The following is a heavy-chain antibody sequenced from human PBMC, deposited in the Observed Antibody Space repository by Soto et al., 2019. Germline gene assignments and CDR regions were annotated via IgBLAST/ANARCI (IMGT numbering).Heavy chain of an antibody. CDR1: GGSISSYY. J-gene: IGHJ6*02. CDR2: IYYSVST. V-gene: IGHV4-59*01. CDR3: ARDSIAAAPHGMQL. D-gene: IGHD6-13*01. Sequence: PSETLSLTCTVSGGSISSYYWSWIRQPPGKGLEWIGYIYYSVSTNYNPSLKSRVTISVDTSKNQFSLKLSSVTAADTAVYYCARDSIAAAPHGMQLWDQWNTVTVSS.